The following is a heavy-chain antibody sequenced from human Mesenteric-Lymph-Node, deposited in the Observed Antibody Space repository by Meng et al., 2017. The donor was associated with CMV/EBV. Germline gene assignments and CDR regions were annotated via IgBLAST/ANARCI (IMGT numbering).Heavy chain of an antibody. CDR1: GFTFSSYG. J-gene: IGHJ6*02. CDR3: ARVGYSSGWRSYYYYGMDV. CDR2: ISSSGSTI. Sequence: GESLKISCAASGFTFSSYGMHWVRQAPGKGLEWVSYISSSGSTIYYADSVKGRFTISRDNAKNSLYLQMNSLRAEDTAVYYCARVGYSSGWRSYYYYGMDVWGQGTTVTVSS. V-gene: IGHV3-48*04. D-gene: IGHD6-19*01.